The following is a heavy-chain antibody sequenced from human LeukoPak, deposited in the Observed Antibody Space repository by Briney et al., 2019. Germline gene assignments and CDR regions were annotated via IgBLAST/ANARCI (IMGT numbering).Heavy chain of an antibody. J-gene: IGHJ5*02. D-gene: IGHD6-13*01. CDR3: ARDRRASSSWYENWFDP. CDR2: IIPILGIA. CDR1: GGTFSSYA. Sequence: GASVKVSCKASGGTFSSYAISWVRQAPGQGLEWMGRIIPILGIANYAQKFQGRVTITADKSTSTAYMELGSLRSEDTAVYYCARDRRASSSWYENWFDPWGQGTLVTVSS. V-gene: IGHV1-69*04.